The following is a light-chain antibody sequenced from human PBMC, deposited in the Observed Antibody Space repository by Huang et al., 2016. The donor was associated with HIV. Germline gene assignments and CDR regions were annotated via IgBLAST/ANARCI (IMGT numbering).Light chain of an antibody. V-gene: IGKV1-6*02. Sequence: AIQLTQSPSSLSASVGDRVTITCRASQDIKNDLGWYQQKPGKAHKLLISAASTLRSGVPSRFSGSGSGTDFTLTISSLQPEDFATYFCLQDFTYPRTFGQGTRVEI. CDR2: AAS. J-gene: IGKJ1*01. CDR3: LQDFTYPRT. CDR1: QDIKND.